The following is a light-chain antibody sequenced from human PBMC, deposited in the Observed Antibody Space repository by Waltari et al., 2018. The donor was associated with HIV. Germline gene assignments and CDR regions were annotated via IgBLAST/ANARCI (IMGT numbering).Light chain of an antibody. CDR1: SSDVGSYNL. CDR2: EGS. V-gene: IGLV2-23*01. Sequence: QSALTQPASVSGSPGQSITISCTGTSSDVGSYNLLSWYQQHPGKATKLMIYEGSKRPSGVSNRFSGSKSGNTASLTISGLQAEDEADYYCCSYVGSYVVFGGGTKLTVL. CDR3: CSYVGSYVV. J-gene: IGLJ2*01.